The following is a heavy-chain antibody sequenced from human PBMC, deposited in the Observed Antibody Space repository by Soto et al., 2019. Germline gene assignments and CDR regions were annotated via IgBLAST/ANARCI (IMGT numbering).Heavy chain of an antibody. Sequence: SVKVSCKTSGGTFSRYSISWVRQAPGQGLEWMGRIIPVLDITNYAQKFQGRVTLSADKSTSTVYLELSSLRSDDTAIYYCARPVADGYDFAYWGQGTQVTVSS. D-gene: IGHD5-12*01. CDR1: GGTFSRYS. CDR3: ARPVADGYDFAY. J-gene: IGHJ4*02. V-gene: IGHV1-69*02. CDR2: IIPVLDIT.